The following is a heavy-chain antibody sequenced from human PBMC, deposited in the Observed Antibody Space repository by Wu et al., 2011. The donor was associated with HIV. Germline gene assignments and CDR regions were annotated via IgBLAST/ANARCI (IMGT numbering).Heavy chain of an antibody. V-gene: IGHV1-24*01. Sequence: QVQLVQSGAEVKKPGASVKVSCKVSGYTLTELSVHWVRQAPGKGLEWMGGFDPEDGETIYAQKFQGRVTMTEDTSTDTAYMELSSLRSEDTAVYYCASRASHYYDSSGYYYRFDYWGQGTLVTVSS. D-gene: IGHD3-22*01. CDR3: ASRASHYYDSSGYYYRFDY. CDR2: FDPEDGET. CDR1: GYTLTELS. J-gene: IGHJ4*02.